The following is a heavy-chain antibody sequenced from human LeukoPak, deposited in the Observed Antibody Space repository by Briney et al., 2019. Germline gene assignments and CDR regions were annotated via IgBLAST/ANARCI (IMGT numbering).Heavy chain of an antibody. D-gene: IGHD6-19*01. CDR3: ARGRRKSYSSGWYLGWFDP. Sequence: PGGSLRLSCAASGFTFSNYAMTWVRQAPGKGLEWVSSLSSRSRYIYYADSLKGRFTISRDNAKNSLYLQMNSLRAEDTAVYYCARGRRKSYSSGWYLGWFDPWGQGTLVTVSS. V-gene: IGHV3-21*01. CDR2: LSSRSRYI. CDR1: GFTFSNYA. J-gene: IGHJ5*02.